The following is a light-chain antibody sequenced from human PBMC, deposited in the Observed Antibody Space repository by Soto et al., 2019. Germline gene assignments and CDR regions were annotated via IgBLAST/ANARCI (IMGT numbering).Light chain of an antibody. J-gene: IGKJ1*01. CDR1: QTISNF. CDR3: QQYKSYPWT. Sequence: IQMTQSPSTLSAIVGDSVAITCRASQTISNFLAWYQQKPGKAPKLLFYRASNLEGGVPSRFSGGGSGTEFTLTINSLQPDDSATYYCQQYKSYPWTSGQGTKVDI. V-gene: IGKV1-5*03. CDR2: RAS.